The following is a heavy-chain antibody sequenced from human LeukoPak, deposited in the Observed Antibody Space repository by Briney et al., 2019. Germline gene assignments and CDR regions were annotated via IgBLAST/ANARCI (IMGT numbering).Heavy chain of an antibody. D-gene: IGHD5-24*01. J-gene: IGHJ3*02. CDR1: GGSISSYY. CDR3: ASRNLEMATSAPGAFDI. V-gene: IGHV4-59*05. Sequence: PSETLSLTCTVSGGSISSYYWSWIRQPAGKGLEWIGSIYYSGSTYYNPSLKSRVTISVDTSKNQFSLKLSSVTAADTAVYYCASRNLEMATSAPGAFDIWGQGTMVTVSS. CDR2: IYYSGST.